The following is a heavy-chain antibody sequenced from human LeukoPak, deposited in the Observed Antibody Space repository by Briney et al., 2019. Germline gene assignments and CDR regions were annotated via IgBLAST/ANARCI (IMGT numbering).Heavy chain of an antibody. Sequence: ASVKVSCKASGYTFSGYYLHWVRQAPGQGLEWMGWINPNSGGTYYAQNFQGRVTMTTDTSTSTAYMELRSLRSDDTAVYYCARVAGYSYGQSYFDYWGQGTLVTVSS. V-gene: IGHV1-2*02. CDR3: ARVAGYSYGQSYFDY. D-gene: IGHD5-18*01. CDR1: GYTFSGYY. CDR2: INPNSGGT. J-gene: IGHJ4*02.